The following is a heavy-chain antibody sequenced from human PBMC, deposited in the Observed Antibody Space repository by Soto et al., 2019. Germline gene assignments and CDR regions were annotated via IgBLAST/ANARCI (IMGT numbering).Heavy chain of an antibody. V-gene: IGHV4-4*02. CDR3: ASRDLGTCVDY. J-gene: IGHJ4*02. D-gene: IGHD1-7*01. CDR1: GGSFTSNNW. Sequence: PSETLSLTCAVSGGSFTSNNWWTWVRQPPGQGLEWIGEIYRTGSTNYNPSLKSRVTISLDKSENQFSLKVTSLTAADTAVYYCASRDLGTCVDYWGQGTLVTVSS. CDR2: IYRTGST.